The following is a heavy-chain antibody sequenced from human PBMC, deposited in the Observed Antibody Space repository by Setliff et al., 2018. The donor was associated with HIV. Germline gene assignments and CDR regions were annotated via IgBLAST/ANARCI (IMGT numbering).Heavy chain of an antibody. CDR2: ISSSGDIK. CDR3: AREQGRRVEY. Sequence: HPGGSLRLSCEASGFRFTYYEMNWVREVPGKGLEWLAYISSSGDIKNYADSVKGRFTVSRDNAKKTLFLQMNSLRVEDTALYYCAREQGRRVEYWGQGTLVTVSS. CDR1: GFRFTYYE. J-gene: IGHJ4*02. V-gene: IGHV3-48*03.